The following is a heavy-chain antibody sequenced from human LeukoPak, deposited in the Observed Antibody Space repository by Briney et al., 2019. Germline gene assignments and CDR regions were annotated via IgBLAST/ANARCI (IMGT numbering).Heavy chain of an antibody. D-gene: IGHD2-2*01. CDR3: ARWYCSSNTGYHMDV. CDR1: GGSISDSF. V-gene: IGHV4-59*01. J-gene: IGHJ6*03. Sequence: SETLSLTSTVSGGSISDSFSSCIRQPPGKGLWWIGYIYYSGSTNYIPPLKSRVTMSVDMSKNQLSLKLSSVTAADTAVYYCARWYCSSNTGYHMDVWGKGTTVTVSS. CDR2: IYYSGST.